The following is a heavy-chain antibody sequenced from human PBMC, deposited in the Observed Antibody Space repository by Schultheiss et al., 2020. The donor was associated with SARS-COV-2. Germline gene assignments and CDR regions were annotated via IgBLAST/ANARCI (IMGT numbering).Heavy chain of an antibody. Sequence: SETLSLTCTVSGGSISSGEYSWTWIRQPPGKGLEWIGYIYYSGSTNYNPSLKSRVTISVDTSKNQFSLKLSSVTAADTAVYYCARVAAPVYYYYMDVWGKGTTVTVSS. D-gene: IGHD6-13*01. CDR3: ARVAAPVYYYYMDV. V-gene: IGHV4-61*08. CDR2: IYYSGST. CDR1: GGSISSGEYS. J-gene: IGHJ6*03.